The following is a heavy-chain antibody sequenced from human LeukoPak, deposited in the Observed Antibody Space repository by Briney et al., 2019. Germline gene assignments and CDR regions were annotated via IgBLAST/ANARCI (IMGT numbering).Heavy chain of an antibody. Sequence: GRSLRLSCAASGFTFSSYAMSWVRQAPGKGLEWVSTISGSGGSTYYADSVKGRFTISRDNSKNTLYLQMNSLRADDTAIYYCAKEPLAVAGDYNYYGMDVWGQGTTVTVSS. CDR1: GFTFSSYA. CDR3: AKEPLAVAGDYNYYGMDV. D-gene: IGHD6-19*01. V-gene: IGHV3-23*01. J-gene: IGHJ6*02. CDR2: ISGSGGST.